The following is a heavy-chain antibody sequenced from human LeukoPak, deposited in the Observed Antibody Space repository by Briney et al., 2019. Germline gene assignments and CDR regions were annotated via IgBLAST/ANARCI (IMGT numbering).Heavy chain of an antibody. CDR2: ISWNSGSI. J-gene: IGHJ3*02. CDR3: AKAMGIAVAPQGAFDI. CDR1: GFTFADYA. V-gene: IGHV3-9*01. D-gene: IGHD6-19*01. Sequence: PGGSLRLSCEASGFTFADYAMHWVRQAPGKGLEWVSGISWNSGSIGYADSVKGRFTISRDNAKISLYLQMNSLRAEDTALYYCAKAMGIAVAPQGAFDIWGQGTMVTVSS.